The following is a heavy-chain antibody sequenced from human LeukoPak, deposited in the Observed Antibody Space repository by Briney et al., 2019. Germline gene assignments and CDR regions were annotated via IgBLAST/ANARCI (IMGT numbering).Heavy chain of an antibody. J-gene: IGHJ4*02. CDR1: GGTFSSYA. CDR3: ARGSRLWFGELFAYYFDY. Sequence: GASVKVSCKASGGTFSSYAISWVRQAPGQGLEWMGGIILIFGTANYAQKFQGRVTITTDESTSTAYMELSSLRSEDTAVYYCARGSRLWFGELFAYYFDYWGQGTLVTVSS. CDR2: IILIFGTA. V-gene: IGHV1-69*05. D-gene: IGHD3-10*01.